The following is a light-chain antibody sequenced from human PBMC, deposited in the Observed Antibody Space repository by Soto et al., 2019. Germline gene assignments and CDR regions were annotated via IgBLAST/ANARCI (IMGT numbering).Light chain of an antibody. V-gene: IGKV3-20*01. Sequence: EILLTQSPGNLSLSPGERATLSCRARQSVSSSYLARYQHKPGQAPRLLIYGASSRATGITDSFSGSGSGTDFTLTISRLEPEDWAVYYCQQYGSSSWTFGQGTKVEIK. CDR1: QSVSSSY. CDR2: GAS. J-gene: IGKJ1*01. CDR3: QQYGSSSWT.